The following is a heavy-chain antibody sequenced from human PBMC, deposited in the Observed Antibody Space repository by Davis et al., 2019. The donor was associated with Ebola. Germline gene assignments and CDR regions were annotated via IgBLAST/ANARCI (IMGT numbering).Heavy chain of an antibody. CDR3: ARTLHYYGSGSPDY. CDR1: GFTFDGYA. Sequence: GESLKISCAASGFTFDGYAMHWVRQAPGKGLEWVSAISGSGGSTYYADSVKGRFTISRDNSKNTLYLQMNSLRAEDTAVYYCARTLHYYGSGSPDYWGQGTLVTVSS. D-gene: IGHD3-10*01. CDR2: ISGSGGST. V-gene: IGHV3-23*01. J-gene: IGHJ4*02.